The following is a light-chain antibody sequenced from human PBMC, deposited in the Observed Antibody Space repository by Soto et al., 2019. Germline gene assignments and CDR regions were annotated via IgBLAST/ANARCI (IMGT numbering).Light chain of an antibody. V-gene: IGKV1-5*03. CDR2: KAS. CDR1: QSISTW. CDR3: QQYNSFPWT. J-gene: IGKJ1*01. Sequence: DIQMAQSPFTLSASVGDRVTITFRASQSISTWLAWYQQKPGKAPKLLIYKASSLDSGVPSRFSGSGSGTEFTLTISSLQPDDFATYYCQQYNSFPWTFGQGTKVDIK.